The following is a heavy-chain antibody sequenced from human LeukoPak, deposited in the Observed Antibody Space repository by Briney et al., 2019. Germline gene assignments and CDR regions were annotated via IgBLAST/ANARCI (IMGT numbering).Heavy chain of an antibody. CDR2: ISSSSSYT. CDR3: ARGSVRYYFDY. Sequence: PGGSLRLSCAASGFTFSRYSMNWVRQAPGKGLEWVSCISSSSSYTYYVDSVKGRFTISRDNAKNSLYLQMNSLRAEDTAVYYCARGSVRYYFDYWGQGTLVTVSS. CDR1: GFTFSRYS. J-gene: IGHJ4*02. V-gene: IGHV3-21*01.